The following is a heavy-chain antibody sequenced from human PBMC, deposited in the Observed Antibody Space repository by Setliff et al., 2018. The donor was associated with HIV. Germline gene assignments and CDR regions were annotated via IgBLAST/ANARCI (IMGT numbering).Heavy chain of an antibody. CDR3: ARDSELGLNYHYGMDV. CDR2: IYTSGNT. Sequence: SETLSLTCTVSGGSISSHYWSWIQQPAGKGLEWIGRIYTSGNTNYNPSLKSRVTMSVDTSKNQFSLRLSSVTAADTAVYYCARDSELGLNYHYGMDVWGQGTTVTVSS. V-gene: IGHV4-4*07. J-gene: IGHJ6*02. D-gene: IGHD1-26*01. CDR1: GGSISSHY.